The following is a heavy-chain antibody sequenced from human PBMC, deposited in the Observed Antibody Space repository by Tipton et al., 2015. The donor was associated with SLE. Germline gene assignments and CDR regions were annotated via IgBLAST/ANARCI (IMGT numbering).Heavy chain of an antibody. CDR3: ARVPRGYSSSWDLVGWFDP. CDR1: GGSLSSGSYY. D-gene: IGHD6-13*01. Sequence: TLSLTCTVSGGSLSSGSYYWSWIRQPAGKGLEWLGRIYTSGSANYNPSLTSRVNISVDTSKNQFSLKLSSVTAADTAVYYCARVPRGYSSSWDLVGWFDPWSQGTLVTVSS. J-gene: IGHJ5*02. V-gene: IGHV4-61*02. CDR2: IYTSGSA.